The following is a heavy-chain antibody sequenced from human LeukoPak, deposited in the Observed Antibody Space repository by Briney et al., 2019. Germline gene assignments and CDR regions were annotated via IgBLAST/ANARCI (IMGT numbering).Heavy chain of an antibody. CDR2: IIPIFGTA. CDR1: GGTFSSYA. V-gene: IGHV1-69*05. J-gene: IGHJ6*03. CDR3: ASSLWGYCSGGSCLYYYYYYYMDV. Sequence: ASVKVSCKASGGTFSSYAISWVRQAPGQGLEWMGGIIPIFGTANYAQKFQGRVTITTDESTSTAYMVLSSLRSEDTAVYYCASSLWGYCSGGSCLYYYYYYYMDVWGKGTTVTVSS. D-gene: IGHD2-15*01.